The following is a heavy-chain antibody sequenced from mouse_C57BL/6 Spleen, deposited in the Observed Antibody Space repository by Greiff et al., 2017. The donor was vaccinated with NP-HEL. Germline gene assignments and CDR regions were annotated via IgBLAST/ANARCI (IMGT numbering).Heavy chain of an antibody. J-gene: IGHJ2*01. CDR3: ARGEDYYGSSFLDY. V-gene: IGHV1-64*01. CDR2: IHPNSGST. D-gene: IGHD1-1*01. CDR1: GYTFTSYW. Sequence: QVQLQQPGAELVKPGASVKLSCKASGYTFTSYWMHWVKQRPGQGLEWIGMIHPNSGSTNYNEKFKSKATLTVDKSSSTAYMQLSSLTSEDSAVYYCARGEDYYGSSFLDYWGQGTTLTVSS.